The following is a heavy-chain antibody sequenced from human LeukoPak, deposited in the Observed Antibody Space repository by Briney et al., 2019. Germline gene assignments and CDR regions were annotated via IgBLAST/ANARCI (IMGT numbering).Heavy chain of an antibody. CDR1: GFTFSSYG. D-gene: IGHD4-17*01. CDR3: AKSYGDYEPGGPYYYGLGV. Sequence: GGSLRLSCAASGFTFSSYGMHWVRQAPGKGLEWVAVISYDGSNKYYADSVKGRFTISRDNYKNTLYLQMNSLRAEDTAGYYCAKSYGDYEPGGPYYYGLGVWGQGPKGTGPS. J-gene: IGHJ6*02. V-gene: IGHV3-30*18. CDR2: ISYDGSNK.